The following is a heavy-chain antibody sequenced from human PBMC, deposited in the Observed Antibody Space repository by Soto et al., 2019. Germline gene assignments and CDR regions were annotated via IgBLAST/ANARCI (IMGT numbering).Heavy chain of an antibody. V-gene: IGHV1-69*06. Sequence: GASVKVSCKASGGTFSSYAISWVRQAPGQGLEWMGGIIPIFGTANYAQKFQGRVTITADKSTSTAYMELSSLRSEDTAVYYCAIAYCGGDCYFNYGMDVWGQGTTVTVSS. J-gene: IGHJ6*02. CDR3: AIAYCGGDCYFNYGMDV. CDR2: IIPIFGTA. CDR1: GGTFSSYA. D-gene: IGHD2-21*02.